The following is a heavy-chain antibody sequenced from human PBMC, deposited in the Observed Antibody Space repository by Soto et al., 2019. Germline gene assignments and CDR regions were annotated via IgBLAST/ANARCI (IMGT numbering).Heavy chain of an antibody. J-gene: IGHJ6*02. V-gene: IGHV3-48*02. Sequence: TGGSLRLSCAASGFTFSSYSMNWVRQAPGKGLEWVSYISSSSSTIYYADSVKGRFTISRDNAKNSLYLQMNSLRDEDTAVYYCARPGIAVAGTGPYYYYGMDVWGQGTTVTVSS. D-gene: IGHD6-19*01. CDR2: ISSSSSTI. CDR3: ARPGIAVAGTGPYYYYGMDV. CDR1: GFTFSSYS.